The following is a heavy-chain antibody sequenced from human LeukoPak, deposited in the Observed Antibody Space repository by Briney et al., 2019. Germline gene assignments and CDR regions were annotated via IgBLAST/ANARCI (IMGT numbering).Heavy chain of an antibody. V-gene: IGHV1-69*05. CDR1: RGTLSSYA. CDR2: IIPIFGTA. Sequence: SVQVSCKASRGTLSSYAISWVRQPPGQGLEWMVRIIPIFGTANYAQKFQGRVTITTDESTSTVYMELSSLRSEDTAVYYCGVLITRSAPDYWGQGTLVTVSS. D-gene: IGHD1-20*01. J-gene: IGHJ4*02. CDR3: GVLITRSAPDY.